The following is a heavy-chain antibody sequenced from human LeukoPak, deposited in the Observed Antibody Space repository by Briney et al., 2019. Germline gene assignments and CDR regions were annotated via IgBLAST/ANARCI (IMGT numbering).Heavy chain of an antibody. CDR1: GFTFSSYS. V-gene: IGHV3-30*18. D-gene: IGHD2-2*02. CDR3: AKGTGASCYTGLDY. Sequence: GSLRLSCAASGFTFSSYSMNWVRQAPGKGLEWVAVISYDGSNKYYADSVKGRFTISRDNSKNTLYLQMNSLRAEDTAVYYCAKGTGASCYTGLDYWGHGTLVTVSS. CDR2: ISYDGSNK. J-gene: IGHJ4*01.